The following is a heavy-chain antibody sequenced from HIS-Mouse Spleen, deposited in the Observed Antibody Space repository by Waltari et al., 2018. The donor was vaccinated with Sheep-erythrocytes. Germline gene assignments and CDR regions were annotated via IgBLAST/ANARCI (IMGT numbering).Heavy chain of an antibody. CDR3: ARRTYYDFWSGYYTDAFDI. CDR1: GYSFTSYW. D-gene: IGHD3-3*01. V-gene: IGHV5-51*03. J-gene: IGHJ3*02. CDR2: IYPGDLDT. Sequence: EVQLVQSGAEVKKPGESLKISCKGSGYSFTSYWIGWVRQMPGKGLEWMGIIYPGDLDTRYSPSVQCKVTISADKSISTAYLQWSSLKASDTAMYYCARRTYYDFWSGYYTDAFDIWGQGTMVTVSS.